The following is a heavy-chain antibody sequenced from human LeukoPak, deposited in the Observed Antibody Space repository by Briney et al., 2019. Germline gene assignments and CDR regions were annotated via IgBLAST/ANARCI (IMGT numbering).Heavy chain of an antibody. Sequence: SETLSLTCAVYGGSFSGYYWSWIRQPPGKGLEWMGEINHSGSTNYNPSLKSRVTISVDTSKNQFSLKLSSVTAADTAVYYCARVLRRDGYNYFDYWGQGTLVTVSS. V-gene: IGHV4-34*01. CDR2: INHSGST. D-gene: IGHD5-12*01. CDR1: GGSFSGYY. J-gene: IGHJ4*02. CDR3: ARVLRRDGYNYFDY.